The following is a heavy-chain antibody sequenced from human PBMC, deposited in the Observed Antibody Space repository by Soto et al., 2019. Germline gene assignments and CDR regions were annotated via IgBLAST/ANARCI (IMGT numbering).Heavy chain of an antibody. Sequence: EVQLVESGGGLVKPGGSLRLSCAGSGFTFSSYKINWVRQAPGKGLEWVSSIGSSDIDTYYADSLKGRLIISRDNANNAVYLQINSLRAEDTAVYYCARDQVGMDVWGQGTPVTVSS. CDR1: GFTFSSYK. J-gene: IGHJ6*02. CDR2: IGSSDIDT. V-gene: IGHV3-21*02. CDR3: ARDQVGMDV.